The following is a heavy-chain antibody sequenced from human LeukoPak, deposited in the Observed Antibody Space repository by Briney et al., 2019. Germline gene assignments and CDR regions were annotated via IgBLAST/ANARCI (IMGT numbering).Heavy chain of an antibody. Sequence: SETLSLTCAVSGGSISSSNWWSWVRQPPGKGLEWIGEIYHSGSTNYNPSLKSRVTISVDKSKNQFSLKLSSVTAADTAVYYCVQGPDSSGWYPPFDYWGQGTLVTVSS. CDR2: IYHSGST. D-gene: IGHD6-19*01. CDR1: GGSISSSNW. J-gene: IGHJ4*02. CDR3: VQGPDSSGWYPPFDY. V-gene: IGHV4-4*02.